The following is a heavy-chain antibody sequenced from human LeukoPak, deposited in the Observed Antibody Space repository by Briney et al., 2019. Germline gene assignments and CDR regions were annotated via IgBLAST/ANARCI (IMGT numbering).Heavy chain of an antibody. CDR2: IYPGGVT. D-gene: IGHD3-3*01. J-gene: IGHJ3*02. CDR3: ARWDYDFWSGYYSGGAFDI. Sequence: GGSLRLSCAASGFTINTNYMNWVRQAPGRGLEWLSVIYPGGVTKYAESVKGRFTVSRDIAKNTVYLEMNDLRAEDTALYYCARWDYDFWSGYYSGGAFDIWGQGTMVTVSS. CDR1: GFTINTNY. V-gene: IGHV3-53*01.